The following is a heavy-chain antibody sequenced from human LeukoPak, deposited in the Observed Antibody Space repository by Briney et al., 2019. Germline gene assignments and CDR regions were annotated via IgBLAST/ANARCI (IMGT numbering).Heavy chain of an antibody. CDR2: IYADGYT. Sequence: GGSLRLSCAASGISVSNDYMSWVRQAPGKGLEWVSAIYADGYTRDAASVKGRFSISRHNSKNTVYLQMDNLRPEDTAVYYCARDRRGEKDFNVWGPGTMVTVSS. J-gene: IGHJ3*01. CDR1: GISVSNDY. CDR3: ARDRRGEKDFNV. V-gene: IGHV3-53*04.